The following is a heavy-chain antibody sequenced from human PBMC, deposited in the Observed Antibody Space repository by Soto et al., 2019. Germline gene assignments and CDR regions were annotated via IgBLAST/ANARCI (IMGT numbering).Heavy chain of an antibody. CDR1: GFTFSSYG. J-gene: IGHJ4*02. V-gene: IGHV3-30*18. CDR2: ISYDGSNK. D-gene: IGHD1-26*01. CDR3: AKGSYSGRYSDFDC. Sequence: LRLSCAASGFTFSSYGMFWVRQAPGRGLEWVAFISYDGSNKCSDSVKGRFTISRDNSKNTLYLQMNSLRAEDTAVYYCAKGSYSGRYSDFDCWGQGTLVTVSS.